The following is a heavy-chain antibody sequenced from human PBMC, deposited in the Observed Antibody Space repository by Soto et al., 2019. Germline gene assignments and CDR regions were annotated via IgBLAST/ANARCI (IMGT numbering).Heavy chain of an antibody. D-gene: IGHD3-22*01. Sequence: ASVKVSCKASGFTFTSYAISLVRQAPGQGPEWIGWMNPNTGDTGYAQKFQGRVTMTRDISTNTAYMELSSLRYEDTAVYYCAKVSRRGASIDYDYWGQGTVVTVSS. V-gene: IGHV1-8*02. CDR2: MNPNTGDT. CDR3: AKVSRRGASIDYDY. J-gene: IGHJ4*02. CDR1: GFTFTSYA.